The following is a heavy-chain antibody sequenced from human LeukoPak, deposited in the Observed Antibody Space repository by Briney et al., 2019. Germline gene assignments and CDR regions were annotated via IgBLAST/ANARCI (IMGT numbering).Heavy chain of an antibody. CDR3: ATHGDYGY. J-gene: IGHJ4*02. CDR1: GFTFSSYW. V-gene: IGHV3-21*01. CDR2: ISSSSSYI. Sequence: GGSLRLSCAASGFTFSSYWMHWVRQAPGKGLEWVSSISSSSSYIYYADSVKGRFTISRDNAKNSLYLQMNSLRAEDTAAYYCATHGDYGYWGQGTLVTVSS. D-gene: IGHD4-17*01.